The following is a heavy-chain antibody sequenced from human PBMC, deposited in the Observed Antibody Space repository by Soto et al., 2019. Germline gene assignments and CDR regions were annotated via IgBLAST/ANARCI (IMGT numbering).Heavy chain of an antibody. V-gene: IGHV4-59*01. CDR3: ARVLGYCSGGSCYSILGDAFDI. D-gene: IGHD2-15*01. Sequence: SQPMPLTWSVADGSSSSYYWRCIRQPKGKGLEWIGYIYYSGSTNYNPSLKSRVTISVDTSKNQFSLKLSSVTAADTAVYYCARVLGYCSGGSCYSILGDAFDIWGQGTMVTVSS. CDR1: DGSSSSYY. CDR2: IYYSGST. J-gene: IGHJ3*02.